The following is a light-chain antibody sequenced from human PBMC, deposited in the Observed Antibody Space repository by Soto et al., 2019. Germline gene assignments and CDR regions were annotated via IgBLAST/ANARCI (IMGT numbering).Light chain of an antibody. Sequence: VLTQPPSVSVSPGQTASITCSGHKLGDKYACWYQQKPGQSPVLIIYQDTKRPSGIPERFSGSNSGNTATLTISGTQAMDEADFYCQAWDSSTVVFGGGTKVTVL. J-gene: IGLJ2*01. V-gene: IGLV3-1*01. CDR3: QAWDSSTVV. CDR2: QDT. CDR1: KLGDKY.